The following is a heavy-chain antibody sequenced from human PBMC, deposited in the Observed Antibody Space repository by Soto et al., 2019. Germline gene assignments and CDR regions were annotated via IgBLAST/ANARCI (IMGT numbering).Heavy chain of an antibody. CDR3: ARSYYDYVWGSYRHNWFDP. Sequence: QVQLQESGPGLVKPSQTLSLTCTVSGGSISSGGYYWSWIRQHPGRGLEWIGYIYYSGSTYYNPSLKRRVTISVDTSKNQFSLKLSCVTAADTAVYYCARSYYDYVWGSYRHNWFDPWGQGTLVTVSS. CDR1: GGSISSGGYY. D-gene: IGHD3-16*02. J-gene: IGHJ5*02. V-gene: IGHV4-31*03. CDR2: IYYSGST.